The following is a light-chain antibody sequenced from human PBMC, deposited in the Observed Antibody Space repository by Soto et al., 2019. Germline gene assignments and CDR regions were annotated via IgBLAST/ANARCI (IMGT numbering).Light chain of an antibody. J-gene: IGKJ2*01. Sequence: EIVMTQSPATLSVSPGERATLSCRASQSVSNSIAWYQQKPGQAPRLLIYGASTRATGIPARFSGSGSGTEFTLTISSLQSEDFAVYYCQQYNNWPPYTFGQGTELEIK. CDR1: QSVSNS. CDR2: GAS. CDR3: QQYNNWPPYT. V-gene: IGKV3-15*01.